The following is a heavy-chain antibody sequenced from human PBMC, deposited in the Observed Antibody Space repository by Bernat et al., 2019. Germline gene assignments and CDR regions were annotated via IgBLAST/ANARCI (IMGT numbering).Heavy chain of an antibody. V-gene: IGHV3-30*18. CDR2: ISIDGNKK. CDR1: GFTINRYA. CDR3: AKEGDGNTWSSFDI. Sequence: QVQLVESGGGVVQPGRSLRLSCAASGFTINRYAMHWVRQAPGKGLEWVAVISIDGNKKHYAESVEGRFPISRDSSKNTLYLQMSSLRVEDTAVYYCAKEGDGNTWSSFDIWGQGTMVTVSS. D-gene: IGHD2-21*02. J-gene: IGHJ3*02.